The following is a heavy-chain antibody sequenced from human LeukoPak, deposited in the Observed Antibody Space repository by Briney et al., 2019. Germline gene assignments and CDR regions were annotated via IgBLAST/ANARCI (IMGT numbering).Heavy chain of an antibody. J-gene: IGHJ4*02. D-gene: IGHD6-19*01. CDR1: GFTLDDYA. Sequence: GGSLRLSCAASGFTLDDYAMHWVRQAPGKGLEWVSGISWNSGSIGYADSVKGRFTISRDNAKNSLYLQMNSLRAEDTALYYCAKDSESNIAVAGSAGSYFDYWGQGTLVTVSS. CDR3: AKDSESNIAVAGSAGSYFDY. V-gene: IGHV3-9*01. CDR2: ISWNSGSI.